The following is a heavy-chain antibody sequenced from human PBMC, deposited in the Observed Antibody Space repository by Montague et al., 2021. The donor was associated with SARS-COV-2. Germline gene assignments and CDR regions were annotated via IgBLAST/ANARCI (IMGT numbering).Heavy chain of an antibody. J-gene: IGHJ4*02. V-gene: IGHV4-31*03. CDR3: ARDRYGHFDY. Sequence: TLSLTCSVSGDPISRAGYFWTWLRHHPTEGLEWIGYVYYTGSTDYNPSLKSRVSMSIDTSRNQFSLKMSSVTAADTAVYYCARDRYGHFDYWGQGTLVTVSS. CDR2: VYYTGST. CDR1: GDPISRAGYF. D-gene: IGHD5-18*01.